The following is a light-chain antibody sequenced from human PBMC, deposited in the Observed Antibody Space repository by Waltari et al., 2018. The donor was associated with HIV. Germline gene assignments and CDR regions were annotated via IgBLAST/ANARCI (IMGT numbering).Light chain of an antibody. V-gene: IGLV1-47*01. CDR3: AAWDDSLSGSYV. J-gene: IGLJ1*01. CDR2: RDN. Sequence: QSVLTQPPSASGTPGQRVTTPCSGSSSNVGRNFVSWYQQVPGTAPKVLIFRDNQRPSGVPDRFSGSKSGASASLAISGLRSEDEADYYCAAWDDSLSGSYVFGPGTKVTVL. CDR1: SSNVGRNF.